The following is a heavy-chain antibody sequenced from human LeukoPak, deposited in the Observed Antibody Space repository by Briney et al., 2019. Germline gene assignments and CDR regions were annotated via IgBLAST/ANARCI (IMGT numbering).Heavy chain of an antibody. V-gene: IGHV1-69*04. D-gene: IGHD4-17*01. CDR2: IIPILGIA. CDR3: ARDGDPGAFDI. J-gene: IGHJ3*02. CDR1: GGTFTSYA. Sequence: ASVKVSRKASGGTFTSYAISWVRQAPGQGLEWMGRIIPILGIANYAQKFQGRVTITADKSTSTAYMELSSLRSEDTAVYYCARDGDPGAFDIWGQGTMVTVSS.